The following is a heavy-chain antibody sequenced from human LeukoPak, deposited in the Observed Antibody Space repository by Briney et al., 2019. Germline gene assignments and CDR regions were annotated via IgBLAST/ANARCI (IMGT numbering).Heavy chain of an antibody. J-gene: IGHJ4*02. D-gene: IGHD7-27*01. Sequence: GGSLRLSCAASGFTFSSYAMSWVRQAPGKGLEWVSVISGSGGSIYYADSVKGRFTVSRDNSKNTLFLQMNSLRAEDTAVYYCAKDGGLWVSAHWGDSWGRGTLVTVSS. CDR3: AKDGGLWVSAHWGDS. CDR2: ISGSGGSI. CDR1: GFTFSSYA. V-gene: IGHV3-23*01.